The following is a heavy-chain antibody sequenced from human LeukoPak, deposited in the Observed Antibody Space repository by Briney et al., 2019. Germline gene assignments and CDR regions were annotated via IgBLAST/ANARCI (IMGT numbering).Heavy chain of an antibody. CDR3: ATTFYDSSAYDAFDI. CDR2: INSDGSST. J-gene: IGHJ3*02. Sequence: QPGGSLRLSCAASGFTFSRYWMHWVRQAPGKRLVWVSRINSDGSSTIYADSVKGRFTISRDNAKNTLYLRINSLRAEDTAVYYCATTFYDSSAYDAFDIWGQGTMVTVSS. CDR1: GFTFSRYW. D-gene: IGHD3-22*01. V-gene: IGHV3-74*01.